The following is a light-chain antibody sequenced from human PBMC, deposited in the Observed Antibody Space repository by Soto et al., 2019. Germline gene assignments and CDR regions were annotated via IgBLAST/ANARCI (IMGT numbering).Light chain of an antibody. CDR3: SSYAGSNNRGV. J-gene: IGLJ1*01. CDR2: EVT. CDR1: SSDVGAYNY. Sequence: QSALTQPASVSGSPGQSITISCTGTSSDVGAYNYVSWYQHHPGKVPKLLIYEVTNRPSGVSDRFSGSKSGNTASLTISGLQAEDEADYYCSSYAGSNNRGVFGSGTKVTVL. V-gene: IGLV2-14*01.